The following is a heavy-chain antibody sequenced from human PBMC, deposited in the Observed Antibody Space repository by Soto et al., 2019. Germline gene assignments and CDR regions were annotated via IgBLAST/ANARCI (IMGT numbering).Heavy chain of an antibody. CDR3: ARGVIAGVAY. D-gene: IGHD3-16*01. V-gene: IGHV1-8*01. CDR2: MQPSSGRT. CDR1: GYSFTSLD. Sequence: AAVKVSCKASGYSFTSLDINWVRQTTGQGLEWMGWMQPSSGRTGYAQKFQGRVTMTRDTSINTAYMELSSLTSDDTAFYYCARGVIAGVAYWGQGTLVTVP. J-gene: IGHJ4*02.